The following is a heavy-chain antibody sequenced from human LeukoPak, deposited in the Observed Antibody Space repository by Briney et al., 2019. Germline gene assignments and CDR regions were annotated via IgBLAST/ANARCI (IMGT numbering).Heavy chain of an antibody. CDR2: INSDGSST. CDR1: GFTFSSYW. V-gene: IGHV3-74*01. D-gene: IGHD3-22*01. J-gene: IGHJ3*02. Sequence: PGGSLRLSCAASGFTFSSYWMHWVRQAPGKGLVWVSRINSDGSSTSYADSVKGRFTISRDNAKNTLYLQMNSLRAEDTAVYYCARDSVVVIKGDFDAFDIWGQGTMVTVSS. CDR3: ARDSVVVIKGDFDAFDI.